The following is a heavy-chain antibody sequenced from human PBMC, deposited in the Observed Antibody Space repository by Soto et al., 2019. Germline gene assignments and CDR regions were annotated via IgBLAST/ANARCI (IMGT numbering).Heavy chain of an antibody. CDR3: AIQNIVVVPAATSRALDY. CDR2: INAGNGNT. CDR1: GYTFTSYA. D-gene: IGHD2-2*01. V-gene: IGHV1-3*01. J-gene: IGHJ4*02. Sequence: ASAKVSCKASGYTFTSYAMHWVRQAPGQRLEWMGWINAGNGNTKYSQKFQGRVTITRDTSASTAYMELSSLRSEDTAVYYCAIQNIVVVPAATSRALDYWGQGTLVTVSS.